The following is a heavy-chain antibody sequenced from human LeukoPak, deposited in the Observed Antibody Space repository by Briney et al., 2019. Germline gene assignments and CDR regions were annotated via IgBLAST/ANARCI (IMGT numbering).Heavy chain of an antibody. J-gene: IGHJ6*03. D-gene: IGHD3-16*01. CDR3: ARETSLKGADYLDV. CDR1: GGSISSYY. CDR2: IYYSGYT. V-gene: IGHV4-59*01. Sequence: SETLSLTCTVSGGSISSYYWSWIRQPPGKGLEWIGDIYYSGYTNYNPYLKSRVTISVDTPPNQFSLKLRSVTAADTAVYYFARETSLKGADYLDVWGKGTAVTISS.